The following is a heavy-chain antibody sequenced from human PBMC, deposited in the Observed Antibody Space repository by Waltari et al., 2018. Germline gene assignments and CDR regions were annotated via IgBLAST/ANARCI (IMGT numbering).Heavy chain of an antibody. CDR1: GFTFGDYA. Sequence: EVQLVESGGGLVQPGRSLRLHCTAAGFTFGDYAMSWFRQAPGKGLEWVGFIRSKAYGGTTEYAASVKGRFTISRDDSKSIAYLQMNSLKTEDTAVYYCTRPTYSSSWYYYSWGQGTLVTVSS. CDR3: TRPTYSSSWYYYS. D-gene: IGHD6-13*01. V-gene: IGHV3-49*03. J-gene: IGHJ4*02. CDR2: IRSKAYGGTT.